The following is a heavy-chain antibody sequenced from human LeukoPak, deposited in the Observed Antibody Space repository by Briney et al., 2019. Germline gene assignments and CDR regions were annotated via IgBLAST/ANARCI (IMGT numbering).Heavy chain of an antibody. Sequence: SETLSLTCTVSGGSISSYYGSWIRQPPGKGLEWIGYIYYSGSTNYNPSLKSRVTISVDTSKNQFSLKLSSVTAADTAVYYCARAPEDWFDPWGQGTLVTVSS. V-gene: IGHV4-59*01. CDR1: GGSISSYY. CDR2: IYYSGST. J-gene: IGHJ5*02. CDR3: ARAPEDWFDP. D-gene: IGHD1-14*01.